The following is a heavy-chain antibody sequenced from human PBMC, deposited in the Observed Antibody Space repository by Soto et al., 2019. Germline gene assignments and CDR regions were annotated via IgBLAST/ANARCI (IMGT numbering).Heavy chain of an antibody. J-gene: IGHJ5*02. CDR2: IHHSGNT. Sequence: QVQLQESGPGLVKPSGTLSLTCAVSGGSISDIYWWSWVRQPPGKGLEWIGEIHHSGNTNYNPSLKSRVTISVDNSKNQFSLRLTSMTAADTAIYYCARAYTLRSGWYTWFDPWGQGTLVAVSS. CDR1: GGSISDIYW. D-gene: IGHD6-19*01. V-gene: IGHV4-4*02. CDR3: ARAYTLRSGWYTWFDP.